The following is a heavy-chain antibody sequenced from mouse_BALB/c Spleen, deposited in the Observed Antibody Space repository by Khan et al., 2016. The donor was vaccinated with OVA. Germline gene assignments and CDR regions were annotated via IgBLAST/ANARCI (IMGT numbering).Heavy chain of an antibody. CDR3: ARQPYFHYYIMDY. CDR2: IWSDGIT. CDR1: GFSFTNYG. D-gene: IGHD2-10*01. Sequence: QVQLKESGPGLVAPSQSLSITCTISGFSFTNYGIHWVRQPPGKGLEWLVVIWSDGITSYNSALKSRLSISRDNSKSQVFLRMNSLQTDDTAMYXCARQPYFHYYIMDYWGQGTSVIVSS. J-gene: IGHJ4*01. V-gene: IGHV2-6-1*01.